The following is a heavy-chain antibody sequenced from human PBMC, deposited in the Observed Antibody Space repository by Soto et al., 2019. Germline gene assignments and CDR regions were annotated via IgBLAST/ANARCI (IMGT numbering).Heavy chain of an antibody. V-gene: IGHV6-1*01. J-gene: IGHJ4*02. CDR1: GDSVSSNSAA. CDR3: AKELRHDYNLAYFAH. CDR2: TYYRSKWYN. D-gene: IGHD4-4*01. Sequence: SQTLSLTCAISGDSVSSNSAAWNWIRQSPSRGLEWLGRTYYRSKWYNDYAVSVKSRITINPDTSKNTLYLQMNSLRAEDTAVYYCAKELRHDYNLAYFAHWGQGTLVTVSS.